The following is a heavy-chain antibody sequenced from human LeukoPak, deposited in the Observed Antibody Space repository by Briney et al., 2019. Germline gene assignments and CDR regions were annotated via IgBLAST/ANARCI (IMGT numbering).Heavy chain of an antibody. CDR1: CGSISSGRYY. CDR2: VYPSGST. CDR3: AKDRGPTYSNLVGDWFDP. J-gene: IGHJ5*02. Sequence: SQTLSLTCSLACGSISSGRYYWSWLRQPAGKGLEWIVRVYPSGSTSYNRSFKSRVSISLDTFKNQYTLHLTSGTAADTPVYYCAKDRGPTYSNLVGDWFDPWGQGLLVTVSS. D-gene: IGHD5-18*01. V-gene: IGHV4-61*02.